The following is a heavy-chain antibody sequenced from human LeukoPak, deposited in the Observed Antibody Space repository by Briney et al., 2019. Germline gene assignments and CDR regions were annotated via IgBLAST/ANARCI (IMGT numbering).Heavy chain of an antibody. J-gene: IGHJ6*03. CDR2: INQDGSEK. CDR3: ARETRTTCYTYSYYYYMDV. CDR1: GFTFSTYW. Sequence: GGSLRLSCAASGFTFSTYWMSWVRQAPGKGLEWVANINQDGSEKYYVDSVKGRFTISRDNAKNSVYLQMNSLRAEDTALYYCARETRTTCYTYSYYYYMDVWGKGTTVTVSS. V-gene: IGHV3-7*01. D-gene: IGHD2-2*01.